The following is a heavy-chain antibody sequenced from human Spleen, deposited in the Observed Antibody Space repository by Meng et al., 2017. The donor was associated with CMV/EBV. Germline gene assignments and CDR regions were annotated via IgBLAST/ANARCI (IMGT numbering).Heavy chain of an antibody. CDR2: IWYDGSNK. CDR3: AKGVGVGATTRIDY. D-gene: IGHD1-26*01. J-gene: IGHJ4*02. Sequence: AAGFTFSTYAMHWVRQAPGKGLEWVTVIWYDGSNKYYADSVKGRFTISRDNSKNTVYLQMNSLRSEDTAVYYCAKGVGVGATTRIDYWGQGTLVTVS. V-gene: IGHV3-33*06. CDR1: GFTFSTYA.